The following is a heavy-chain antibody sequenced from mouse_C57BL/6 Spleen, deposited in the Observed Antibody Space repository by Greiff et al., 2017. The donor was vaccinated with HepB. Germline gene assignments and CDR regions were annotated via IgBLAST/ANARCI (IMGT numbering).Heavy chain of an antibody. CDR3: ARRMMDYLDY. V-gene: IGHV2-2*01. J-gene: IGHJ2*01. CDR1: GFSLTSYG. D-gene: IGHD2-3*01. CDR2: IWSGGST. Sequence: VQLQESGPGLVQPSQSLSITCTVSGFSLTSYGVHWVRQSPGKGLKWLGVIWSGGSTDYNAAFISRLSISKDNSKSQVFFKMNSLQADDTAIYYCARRMMDYLDYWGQGTTLTVSS.